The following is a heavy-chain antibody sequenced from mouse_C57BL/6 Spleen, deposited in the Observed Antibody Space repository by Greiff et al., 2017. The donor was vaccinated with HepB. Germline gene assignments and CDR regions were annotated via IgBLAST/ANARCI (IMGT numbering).Heavy chain of an antibody. D-gene: IGHD4-1*01. Sequence: EVQLQQSGPGMVKPSQSLSLTCTVTGYSITSGYDWHWIRHFPGDKLEWMGYISYSGSTNYNPSLKSRISITHDTSKNHFFLKLNSVTTEDTATYYCARASLTVFWAMDYWGQGTSVTVSS. V-gene: IGHV3-1*01. CDR3: ARASLTVFWAMDY. CDR1: GYSITSGYD. CDR2: ISYSGST. J-gene: IGHJ4*01.